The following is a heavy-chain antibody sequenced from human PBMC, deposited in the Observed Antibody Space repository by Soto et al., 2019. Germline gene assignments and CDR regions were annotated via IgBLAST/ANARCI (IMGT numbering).Heavy chain of an antibody. J-gene: IGHJ3*02. CDR3: ARAPEYYDSSGSPNGAFDI. Sequence: SETLSLTCTVSGDSLSGYYWSWIRQTPGKGLEYIGYISSSGRINYNPSLKSRVTMSVDTSKNQFSLKLSSVTAADTAMYYCARAPEYYDSSGSPNGAFDIWGQGTMVTVSS. V-gene: IGHV4-59*08. D-gene: IGHD3-22*01. CDR1: GDSLSGYY. CDR2: ISSSGRI.